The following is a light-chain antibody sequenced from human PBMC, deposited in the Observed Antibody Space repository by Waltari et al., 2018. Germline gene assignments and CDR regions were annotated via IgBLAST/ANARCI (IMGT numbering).Light chain of an antibody. V-gene: IGKV3-20*01. Sequence: EIVLTPSPGTLSLSPGERATLSCRASQSVGRTLAWYQQKPGQAPRLLMDGASSRATGTPDRFSGSGSGTDFSLTISRLEPEDFAVYYCQHYVRLPATFGQGTKVEIK. J-gene: IGKJ1*01. CDR3: QHYVRLPAT. CDR1: QSVGRT. CDR2: GAS.